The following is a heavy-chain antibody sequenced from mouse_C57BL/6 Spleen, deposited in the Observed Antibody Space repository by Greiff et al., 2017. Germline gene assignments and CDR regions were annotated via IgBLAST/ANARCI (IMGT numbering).Heavy chain of an antibody. CDR1: GYTFTSYW. CDR3: ARYPDWYFDV. V-gene: IGHV1-55*01. Sequence: QVHVKQPGAELVKPGASVKMSCKASGYTFTSYWITWVKQRPGQGLEWIGDIYPGSGSTNYNEKFKSKATLTVDTSSSTAYMQLSSLTSEDSAVYYCARYPDWYFDVWGTGTTVTVSS. J-gene: IGHJ1*03. CDR2: IYPGSGST.